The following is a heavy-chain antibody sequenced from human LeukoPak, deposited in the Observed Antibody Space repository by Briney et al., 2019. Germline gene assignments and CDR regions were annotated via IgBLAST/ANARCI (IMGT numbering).Heavy chain of an antibody. D-gene: IGHD6-13*01. CDR3: AKRQQQLVHDYYFDY. V-gene: IGHV3-23*01. CDR2: ISGSGGST. J-gene: IGHJ4*02. Sequence: GGSLRLSCAASGFTFSSYAMSWVRQAPGKGLEWVSAISGSGGSTYYADSVKGRSTISRDNSKNTLYLQMNSLRAEDTAVYYCAKRQQQLVHDYYFDYWGQGTLVTVSS. CDR1: GFTFSSYA.